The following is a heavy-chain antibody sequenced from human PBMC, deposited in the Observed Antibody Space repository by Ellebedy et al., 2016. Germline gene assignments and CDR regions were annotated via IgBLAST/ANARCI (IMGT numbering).Heavy chain of an antibody. Sequence: SETLSLXXAVSGGSISSGSYYWSWIRQPPGKGLEWIGYIYYSGSTNYNPSLKSRVTISVDTSKNQFSLKLSSVTAADTAVYYCARPSYLVAGAFDIWGQGTMVTVSS. CDR1: GGSISSGSYY. V-gene: IGHV4-61*01. D-gene: IGHD1-14*01. CDR2: IYYSGST. J-gene: IGHJ3*02. CDR3: ARPSYLVAGAFDI.